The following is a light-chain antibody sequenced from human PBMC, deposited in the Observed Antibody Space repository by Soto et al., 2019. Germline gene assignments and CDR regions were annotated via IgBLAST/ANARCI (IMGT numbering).Light chain of an antibody. CDR2: DAS. CDR1: QSVRSS. CDR3: QQYGSSPT. Sequence: EIVLTQSPATLTLSPGDRATLSCRASQSVRSSLAWYQQKPGQAPRLLIYDASKRATGIPARFSGSASGTDFTLTISRLEPEDFAVYHCQQYGSSPTFGQGTKVDIK. J-gene: IGKJ1*01. V-gene: IGKV3-20*01.